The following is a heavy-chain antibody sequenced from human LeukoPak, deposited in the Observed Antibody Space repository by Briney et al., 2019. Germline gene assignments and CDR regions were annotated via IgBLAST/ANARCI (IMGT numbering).Heavy chain of an antibody. Sequence: PGGSLRLSCAASGSTFHHYAIHWVRQVPGKGLEWVSGISWNSASVGFADSVRGRFTISRDNAKNSVYLQMNSLRAEDTALYYCAKASRKLLWFGELTDDAFDIWGQGTMVTVSS. CDR2: ISWNSASV. V-gene: IGHV3-9*01. CDR1: GSTFHHYA. CDR3: AKASRKLLWFGELTDDAFDI. D-gene: IGHD3-10*01. J-gene: IGHJ3*02.